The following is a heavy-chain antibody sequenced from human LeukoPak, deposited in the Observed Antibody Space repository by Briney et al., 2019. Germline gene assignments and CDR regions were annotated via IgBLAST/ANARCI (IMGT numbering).Heavy chain of an antibody. CDR2: IYYSGST. Sequence: SETLSLTCAVSGGSISSGGYYWSWIRQHPGKGLEWIGYIYYSGSTYYNPSLKSRVTISVDTSKNQFSLKLSSVTAADTAVYYCARKGGATQVYNWFDPWGQGTLVTVSS. CDR3: ARKGGATQVYNWFDP. CDR1: GGSISSGGYY. V-gene: IGHV4-31*11. D-gene: IGHD1-26*01. J-gene: IGHJ5*02.